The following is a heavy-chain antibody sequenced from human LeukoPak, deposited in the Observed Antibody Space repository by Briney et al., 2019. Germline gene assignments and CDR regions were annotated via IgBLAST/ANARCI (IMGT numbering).Heavy chain of an antibody. J-gene: IGHJ4*02. CDR3: AKGGSGSYLVYFDY. D-gene: IGHD3-10*01. CDR1: GFTFSSYV. CDR2: ISGSGGST. V-gene: IGHV3-23*01. Sequence: GESLRLSCAASGFTFSSYVMSWVRQAPGKGLEWVSTISGSGGSTYYADSVKGRFTITRDNSKNTVYLQMNSLSAEDTAVYNCAKGGSGSYLVYFDYWGQGSLVTVSS.